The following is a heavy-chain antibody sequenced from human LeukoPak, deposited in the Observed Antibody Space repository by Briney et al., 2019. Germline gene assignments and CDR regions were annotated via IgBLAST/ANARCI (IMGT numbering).Heavy chain of an antibody. J-gene: IGHJ6*03. D-gene: IGHD2-15*01. Sequence: SETPSLTSADFGGSFCDYIWRWISHPPGKRLERIGEINPSGSTNCNPSLKSRVTISIDTSTKQFSLRLSSVTAADTAVYYCARMRGGGIGYHYYMDVWGKGTTVIVSS. CDR2: INPSGST. V-gene: IGHV4-34*01. CDR1: GGSFCDYI. CDR3: ARMRGGGIGYHYYMDV.